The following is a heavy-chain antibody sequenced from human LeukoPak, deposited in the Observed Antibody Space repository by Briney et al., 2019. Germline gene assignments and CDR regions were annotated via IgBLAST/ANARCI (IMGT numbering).Heavy chain of an antibody. CDR1: GYSFVLYG. CDR3: ARDEDYGISVNVDY. V-gene: IGHV1-18*01. J-gene: IGHJ4*02. D-gene: IGHD4-17*01. CDR2: ISTYNGNT. Sequence: GASVKVSCNASGYSFVLYGISWVRQAPGQGPEWMGWISTYNGNTKYAQKFQGRVTMTTDTSTSTAYMELRSLRSDDTAVYYCARDEDYGISVNVDYWGQGTLVTVSS.